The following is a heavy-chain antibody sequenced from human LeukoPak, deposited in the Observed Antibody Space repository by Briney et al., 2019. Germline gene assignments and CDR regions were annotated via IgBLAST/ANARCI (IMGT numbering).Heavy chain of an antibody. Sequence: GGSLRLSCAASGFIFSSYAMSWVRQAPGKGLEWVSAISDSGGSSYYADSVKGRFSISRDNSKSTLYLQMNSLRAEDTAFYYCAKDEGDCSSSSCLFASWGQGTLVTVSS. D-gene: IGHD2-2*01. CDR1: GFIFSSYA. J-gene: IGHJ4*02. CDR2: ISDSGGSS. CDR3: AKDEGDCSSSSCLFAS. V-gene: IGHV3-23*01.